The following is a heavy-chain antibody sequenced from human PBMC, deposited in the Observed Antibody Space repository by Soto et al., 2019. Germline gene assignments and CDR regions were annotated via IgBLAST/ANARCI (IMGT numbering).Heavy chain of an antibody. J-gene: IGHJ5*02. Sequence: TLPLGCTLSGGCISSGGYDWSWIRQHPGKGLEWIGYIYYSGSTYYNPSLKSRVTISVDTSKNQFSLKLSSVTAADTAVYYCARAIFLAVAGTNWFDPWGQGTLVTVSS. CDR2: IYYSGST. CDR1: GGCISSGGYD. CDR3: ARAIFLAVAGTNWFDP. V-gene: IGHV4-31*03. D-gene: IGHD6-19*01.